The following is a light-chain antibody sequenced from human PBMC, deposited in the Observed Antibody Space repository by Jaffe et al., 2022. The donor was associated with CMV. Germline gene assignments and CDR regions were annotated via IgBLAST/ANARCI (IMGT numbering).Light chain of an antibody. CDR3: QQYGSSPWT. J-gene: IGKJ1*01. CDR1: QSVSSSY. Sequence: EIVLTQSPGTLSLSPGERATLSCRASQSVSSSYLAWYQQKPGRAPRLLIYGASTRATGIPDRFSGSGSGTDFTLTISRLEPEDIATYHCQQYGSSPWTFGPGTKVEIK. V-gene: IGKV3-20*01. CDR2: GAS.